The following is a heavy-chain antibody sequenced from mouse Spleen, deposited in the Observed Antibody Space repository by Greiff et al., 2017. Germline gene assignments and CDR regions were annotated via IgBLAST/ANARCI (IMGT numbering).Heavy chain of an antibody. Sequence: EVQLVESGGDLVKPGGSLKLSCAASGFTFSSYGMSWVRQTPDKRLEWVATISSGGSYTYYPDSVKGRFTISRDNAKNTLYLQMSSLKSEDTAMYYCAREYGNPFDYWGQGTTLTVSS. J-gene: IGHJ2*01. CDR2: ISSGGSYT. CDR3: AREYGNPFDY. CDR1: GFTFSSYG. V-gene: IGHV5-6*01. D-gene: IGHD2-10*02.